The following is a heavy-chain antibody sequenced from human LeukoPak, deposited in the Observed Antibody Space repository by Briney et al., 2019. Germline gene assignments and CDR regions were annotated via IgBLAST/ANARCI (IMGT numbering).Heavy chain of an antibody. CDR3: ARAGLVVTATPDAFDI. CDR1: GGTFSSYA. J-gene: IGHJ3*02. V-gene: IGHV1-69*05. Sequence: GSSVKVSCKASGGTFSSYAISWVRQTPGQGLEWMGGIIPIFGTANYAQKFQGRVTITTDESTSTAYMELSSLRSEDTAVYYCARAGLVVTATPDAFDIWGQGTMVTVSS. CDR2: IIPIFGTA. D-gene: IGHD2-21*02.